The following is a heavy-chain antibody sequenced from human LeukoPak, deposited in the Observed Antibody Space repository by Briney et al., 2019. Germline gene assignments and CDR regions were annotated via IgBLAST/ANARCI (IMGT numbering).Heavy chain of an antibody. V-gene: IGHV3-30-3*01. CDR2: ISYDGSNK. CDR3: ARDLRIGPKQWPRSYDAFDI. D-gene: IGHD6-19*01. Sequence: GGSLRLSCAASGFTFSSYAMHWVRQAPGKGLEWVAVISYDGSNKYYADSVKGRFTISRDNSKNTLYLQMNSLKAEDTAVYYCARDLRIGPKQWPRSYDAFDIWGQGTMVTVSS. CDR1: GFTFSSYA. J-gene: IGHJ3*02.